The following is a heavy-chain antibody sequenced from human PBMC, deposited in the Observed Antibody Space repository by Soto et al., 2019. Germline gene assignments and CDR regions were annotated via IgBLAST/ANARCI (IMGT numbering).Heavy chain of an antibody. Sequence: SVKVSCKASGYTFTNYGVSWVRQAPGQGLEWMGRIIPIIGIINYAQKFQGRVTISADKFTGTAYMELTGLRSDDTAVYYCAGDPDSHYNDSHASSYPWGQGTLVTVSS. CDR2: IIPIIGII. D-gene: IGHD4-4*01. J-gene: IGHJ5*02. CDR1: GYTFTNYG. V-gene: IGHV1-69*04. CDR3: AGDPDSHYNDSHASSYP.